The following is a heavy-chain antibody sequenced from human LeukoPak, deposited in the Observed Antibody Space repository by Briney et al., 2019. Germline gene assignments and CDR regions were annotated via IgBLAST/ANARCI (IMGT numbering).Heavy chain of an antibody. CDR1: GFPFSSHV. CDR2: INHNGEAI. D-gene: IGHD3-9*01. J-gene: IGHJ4*02. CDR3: ARDYDWAFDF. Sequence: QSGGSLRLSYAASGFPFSSHVLSWVRQAPGKGLEWIAYINHNGEAIYYPDFVKGRFIISRDNAKNSLFLQMNDLRDEDTAVYYCARDYDWAFDFWGQGTRVTVSS. V-gene: IGHV3-48*02.